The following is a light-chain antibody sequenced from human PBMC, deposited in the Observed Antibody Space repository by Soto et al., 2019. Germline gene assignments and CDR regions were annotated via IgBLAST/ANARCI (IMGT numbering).Light chain of an antibody. J-gene: IGKJ4*01. CDR2: GAF. Sequence: EIVMTQSPVTLSVSPGERVTLSCRASQSVSSNLAWYQQKPGQAPSLLIYGAFTRATGIPARFSGSGSGTDFTLTISSLEPEDFAVYYCQQRSNWLTFGGGTKVDI. V-gene: IGKV3-11*01. CDR3: QQRSNWLT. CDR1: QSVSSN.